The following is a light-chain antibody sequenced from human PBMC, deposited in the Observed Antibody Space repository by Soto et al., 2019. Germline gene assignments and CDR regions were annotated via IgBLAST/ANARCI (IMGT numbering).Light chain of an antibody. CDR2: KAS. CDR3: QQYSSYSHT. CDR1: QSISGL. J-gene: IGKJ2*01. V-gene: IGKV1-5*03. Sequence: DIQMTQSPSTLSASVGDRVTITCRASQSISGLLAWYQHKPGRAPKVLIYKASTLESGVPSRFSGSGSGTEFTLTISSLQPDDFATYYCQQYSSYSHTFGQGTKLDIK.